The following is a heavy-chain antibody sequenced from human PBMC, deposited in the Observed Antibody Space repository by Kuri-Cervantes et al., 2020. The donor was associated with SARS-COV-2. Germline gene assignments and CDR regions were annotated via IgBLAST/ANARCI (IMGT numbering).Heavy chain of an antibody. CDR1: GGSISSSSYY. V-gene: IGHV4-39*01. CDR2: IYYSGST. CDR3: ARVLDCSSTSCAGFDY. J-gene: IGHJ4*02. D-gene: IGHD2-2*01. Sequence: SETLSLTCTVSGGSISSSSYYWGWIRQPPGKGLEGIGSIYYSGSTYYNPSLKSRVTISVVTSKNQFSLKLSSVTAADTAVYYCARVLDCSSTSCAGFDYWGQGTLVTVSS.